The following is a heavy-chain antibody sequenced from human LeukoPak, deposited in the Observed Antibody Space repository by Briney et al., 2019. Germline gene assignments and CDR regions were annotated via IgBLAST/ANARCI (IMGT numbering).Heavy chain of an antibody. J-gene: IGHJ4*02. V-gene: IGHV4-59*08. Sequence: SETLSLTCTVSSGSISSYYWSWIRQPPGKGLEWIGYIYYSGSTNYNPSLKSRVTISVDTSKNQFSLKLSSVTAADTAVYYCARHGGSYLLDLDYWGQGTLVTVSS. CDR2: IYYSGST. CDR3: ARHGGSYLLDLDY. D-gene: IGHD1-26*01. CDR1: SGSISSYY.